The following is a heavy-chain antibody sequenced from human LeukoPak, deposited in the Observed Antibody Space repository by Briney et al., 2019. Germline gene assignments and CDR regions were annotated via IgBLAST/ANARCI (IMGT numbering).Heavy chain of an antibody. CDR3: VKSGGYATAIRYFDL. J-gene: IGHJ2*01. Sequence: GRSLRLSCAASGFIFDDYAMHWVRQAPGKGLEWVSGISWNSGSIGYADSVKGRFTISRDNAKNSLYLQMDSLRTEDTALYYCVKSGGYATAIRYFDLWGRGTLVTVSS. D-gene: IGHD2-21*02. CDR1: GFIFDDYA. CDR2: ISWNSGSI. V-gene: IGHV3-9*01.